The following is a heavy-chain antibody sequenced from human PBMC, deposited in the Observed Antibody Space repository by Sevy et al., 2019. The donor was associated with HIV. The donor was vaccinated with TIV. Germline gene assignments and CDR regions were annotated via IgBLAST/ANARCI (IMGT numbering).Heavy chain of an antibody. Sequence: GGSLRLSCAASGFTFDDYGMSWVRQAPGKGLEWVSGINWNGGSTGYADSVKGRFTISRDNAKNSLYLQMNSLRAEDTALYYCARVSQRSGWWEELYYYYMDVWGKGTTVTVSS. J-gene: IGHJ6*03. D-gene: IGHD6-19*01. CDR1: GFTFDDYG. V-gene: IGHV3-20*04. CDR3: ARVSQRSGWWEELYYYYMDV. CDR2: INWNGGST.